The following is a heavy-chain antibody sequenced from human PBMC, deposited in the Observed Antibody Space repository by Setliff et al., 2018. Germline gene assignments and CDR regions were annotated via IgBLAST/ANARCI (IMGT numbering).Heavy chain of an antibody. CDR2: INPGGLTS. Sequence: ASVKVSCKTSGYSFTSHYMHWVRQAPGQGLEWMGIINPGGLTSSSTQKVEGRVTMTRDTSTSTVYMELNSLTSDDTAVNYCARAGLAAAGRKGVFDHWGQGTLVTVSS. D-gene: IGHD6-25*01. V-gene: IGHV1-46*01. CDR1: GYSFTSHY. J-gene: IGHJ4*02. CDR3: ARAGLAAAGRKGVFDH.